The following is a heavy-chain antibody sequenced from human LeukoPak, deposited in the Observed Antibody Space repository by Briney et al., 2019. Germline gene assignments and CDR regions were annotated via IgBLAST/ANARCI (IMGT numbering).Heavy chain of an antibody. D-gene: IGHD1-26*01. V-gene: IGHV4-59*01. CDR3: ARDGIVGATSGYFDY. CDR2: IYYSGST. J-gene: IGHJ4*02. Sequence: SETLSLTCTVSGGSISSYYWSWIRQPPGKGLEWIGYIYYSGSTNYNPSLKSRVTISVDTSKNQFSLKLSSVTAADTAVYYCARDGIVGATSGYFDYWGQGTLVTVSS. CDR1: GGSISSYY.